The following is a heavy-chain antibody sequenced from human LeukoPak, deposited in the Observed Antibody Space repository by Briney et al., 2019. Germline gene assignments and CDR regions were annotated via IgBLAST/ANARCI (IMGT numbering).Heavy chain of an antibody. CDR3: ARGPWYDSSGYLDFDY. V-gene: IGHV1-46*01. CDR1: GYTFTSYY. D-gene: IGHD3-22*01. CDR2: INPSGGST. J-gene: IGHJ4*02. Sequence: ASVKVSCKASGYTFTSYYMHWVRQAPGQGLEWMGIINPSGGSTSYAQKFQGRVTMTRDTSISTAYMELSRPRSDDTAVYYCARGPWYDSSGYLDFDYWGQETLVTVSS.